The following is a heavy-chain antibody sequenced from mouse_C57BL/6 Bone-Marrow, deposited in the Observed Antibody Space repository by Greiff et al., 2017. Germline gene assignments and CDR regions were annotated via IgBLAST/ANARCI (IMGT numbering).Heavy chain of an antibody. J-gene: IGHJ2*01. CDR1: GYTFTSYG. D-gene: IGHD2-3*01. CDR2: IYPRSGNT. Sequence: VQLQEPGAELARPGASVKLSCKASGYTFTSYGISWVKQRTGQGLEWIGEIYPRSGNTYYNEKFKGKATLTADNSSSTAYMELRSLTSEDSAVYFCARSKMGTGYFDDWGQGTTLTVSS. CDR3: ARSKMGTGYFDD. V-gene: IGHV1-81*01.